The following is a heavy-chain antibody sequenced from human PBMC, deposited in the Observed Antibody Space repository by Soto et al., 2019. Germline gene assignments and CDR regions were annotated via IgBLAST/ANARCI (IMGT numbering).Heavy chain of an antibody. D-gene: IGHD2-21*02. CDR3: ARWLLVTARYDC. J-gene: IGHJ4*02. Sequence: QVQLVESGGGVVQPGRSLRLSCVASGFNLSDYSSHWVRQAPGKGLEWVAVISYDGRNKYYADSVKGRFTISRDNSKNTVYLQMNSLRSEDTAVYYCARWLLVTARYDCWGQGTQLTVSS. V-gene: IGHV3-30*04. CDR1: GFNLSDYS. CDR2: ISYDGRNK.